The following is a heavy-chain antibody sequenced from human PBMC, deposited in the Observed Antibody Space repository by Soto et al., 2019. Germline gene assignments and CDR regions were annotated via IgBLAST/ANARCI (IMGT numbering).Heavy chain of an antibody. D-gene: IGHD3-3*01. V-gene: IGHV4-34*01. CDR2: INHSGST. CDR1: GGSFSGYY. Sequence: SETLSLTCAVYGGSFSGYYWSWNRQPPGKGLEWIGEINHSGSTNYNPSLKSRVTISVDTSKNQFSLKLSSVTAADTAVYYCVRSDFWSGYFGYWGQGTLVTVPQ. CDR3: VRSDFWSGYFGY. J-gene: IGHJ4*02.